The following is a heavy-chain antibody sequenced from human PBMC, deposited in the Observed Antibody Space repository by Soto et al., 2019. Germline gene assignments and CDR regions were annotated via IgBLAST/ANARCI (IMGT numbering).Heavy chain of an antibody. CDR2: IYWDDDK. J-gene: IGHJ5*02. CDR1: GFSLSTSGVG. D-gene: IGHD3-10*01. Sequence: QITLKESGPTLVKPTQTLTLTCTFSGFSLSTSGVGVGWIRQPPGKALEWLALIYWDDDKRYSPSLKSRLTIPKDTSKNQVVLTMTHRDPVDTATYYCAHRPTSYSYGRGGFDPWGQGTLVTVSS. V-gene: IGHV2-5*02. CDR3: AHRPTSYSYGRGGFDP.